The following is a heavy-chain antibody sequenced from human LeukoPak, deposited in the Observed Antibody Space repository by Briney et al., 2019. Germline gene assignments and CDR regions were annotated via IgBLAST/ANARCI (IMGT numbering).Heavy chain of an antibody. CDR2: ISSSGSTI. Sequence: GGSLRLSCAAYGFTFSDYYMSWIRQAPGKGLEWVSYISSSGSTIYYADSVKGRFTISRDNAKNSLYLQMNSLRAEDTAVYYCARDMVRDFWSGHGVGYWGQGTLVTVSS. J-gene: IGHJ4*02. CDR1: GFTFSDYY. V-gene: IGHV3-11*04. D-gene: IGHD3-3*01. CDR3: ARDMVRDFWSGHGVGY.